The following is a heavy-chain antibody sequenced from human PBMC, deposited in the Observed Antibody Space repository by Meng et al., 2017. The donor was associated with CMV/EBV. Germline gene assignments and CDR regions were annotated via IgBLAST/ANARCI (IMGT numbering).Heavy chain of an antibody. D-gene: IGHD3-22*01. CDR1: GGTFSSYA. CDR2: IIPIFGTA. V-gene: IGHV1-69*05. CDR3: ARGVPLTNYYDSSGYYYSY. J-gene: IGHJ4*02. Sequence: KISCKASGGTFSSYAISWVRQAPGQGLEWMGGIIPIFGTANYAQKFQGRVTITTDESTSTAYMELSSLRSEDTAVYYCARGVPLTNYYDSSGYYYSYWGQGTLVTVSS.